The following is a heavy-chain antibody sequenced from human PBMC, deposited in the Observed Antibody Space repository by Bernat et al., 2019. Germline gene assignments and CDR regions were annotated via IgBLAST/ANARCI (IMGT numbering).Heavy chain of an antibody. V-gene: IGHV3-33*08. D-gene: IGHD1-1*01. Sequence: QVQLVESGGGVVQPGKSLRLSCAASGITFSSYAMYWVRQAPGKGLEWVAVIWYDGSNKYYADSVKGRFTISRDKSKNTLYLQMNSLRAEDTAVYYCARDPYNWNDAGLDYWGQGTLVTVSS. CDR2: IWYDGSNK. CDR3: ARDPYNWNDAGLDY. J-gene: IGHJ4*02. CDR1: GITFSSYA.